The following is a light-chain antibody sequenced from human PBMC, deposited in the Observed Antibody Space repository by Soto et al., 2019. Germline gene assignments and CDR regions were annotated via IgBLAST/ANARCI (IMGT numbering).Light chain of an antibody. J-gene: IGKJ4*01. Sequence: DIPLTQSPSFLSASVGDRVTITCRASQAISNYLAWYQQKPGKAPKVLISAASTLQSGVPSRFSGSGSATEFTLTISSLQPEDCATYFCQQLISYPLNFGGGTKVEIK. CDR3: QQLISYPLN. V-gene: IGKV1-9*01. CDR1: QAISNY. CDR2: AAS.